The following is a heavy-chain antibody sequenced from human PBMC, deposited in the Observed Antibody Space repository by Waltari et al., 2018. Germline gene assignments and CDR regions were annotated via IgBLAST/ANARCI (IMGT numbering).Heavy chain of an antibody. CDR3: AKDWGEVEAFDI. CDR1: GFTFSSYG. V-gene: IGHV3-30*18. Sequence: QVQLVESGGGVVQPGRSLRLSCAASGFTFSSYGMHWVRQAPGKGREWVAVISYDGSNKYYADSVKGRFTISRDNSKNTLYLQMNSLRAEDTAVYYCAKDWGEVEAFDIWGQGTMVTVSS. CDR2: ISYDGSNK. D-gene: IGHD3-16*01. J-gene: IGHJ3*02.